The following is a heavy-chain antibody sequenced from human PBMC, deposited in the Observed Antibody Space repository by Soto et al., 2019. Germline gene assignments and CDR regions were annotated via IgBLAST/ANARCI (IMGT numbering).Heavy chain of an antibody. CDR2: ISAYNGNT. V-gene: IGHV1-18*01. CDR1: GYTFTIYG. CDR3: ARERKRTFWSGYHYNWFDP. J-gene: IGHJ5*02. D-gene: IGHD3-3*01. Sequence: GASVKVSCKASGYTFTIYGISWVRQAPGQGLEWMGWISAYNGNTNYAQKLQGRVTMTTDTSTSTAYMELRSLRSDDTAVYYCARERKRTFWSGYHYNWFDPWGQRTLVTVSS.